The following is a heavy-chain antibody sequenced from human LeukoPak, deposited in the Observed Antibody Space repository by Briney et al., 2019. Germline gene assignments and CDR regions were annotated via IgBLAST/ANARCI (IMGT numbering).Heavy chain of an antibody. J-gene: IGHJ4*02. CDR1: GGSISSYY. Sequence: SETLSLTCTVSGGSISSYYWSWIRQPPGKGLEWIGYIYYSGSTNYNPSLKSRVTISVDTSKNQFSLKLSSVTAADTAVYYCARQHYYDSSVYYYVPLPFDYWGQGTLVTVSS. D-gene: IGHD3-22*01. CDR2: IYYSGST. CDR3: ARQHYYDSSVYYYVPLPFDY. V-gene: IGHV4-59*08.